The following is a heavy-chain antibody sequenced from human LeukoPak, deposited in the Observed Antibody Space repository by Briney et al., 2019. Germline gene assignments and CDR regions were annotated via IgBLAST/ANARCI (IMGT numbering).Heavy chain of an antibody. CDR2: ISDNGATT. Sequence: PGGSLRLSCAASGFTFSSYAMHWVRQAPGKGLEYVSAISDNGATTFYANSVKGRFTISRDNSKNTLYLQMGSLRAEDMGVYYCARGPGTDMITSFDLWGQGTLVTVSS. CDR3: ARGPGTDMITSFDL. CDR1: GFTFSSYA. D-gene: IGHD3-16*01. V-gene: IGHV3-64*01. J-gene: IGHJ4*02.